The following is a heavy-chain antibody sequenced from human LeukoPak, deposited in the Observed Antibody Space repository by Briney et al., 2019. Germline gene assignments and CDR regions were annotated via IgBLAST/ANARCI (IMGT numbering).Heavy chain of an antibody. CDR2: LYYSGTT. CDR3: ARGFGFGMLDV. Sequence: PSETLSLTCTLSGGAITNYYWTWIRQPPGKRLEWIGYLYYSGTTNYNPSLKNRVTISVDTSKNQFSLRLSSVTAADPAVYYCARGFGFGMLDVWGRGTTVIVSS. CDR1: GGAITNYY. V-gene: IGHV4-59*01. J-gene: IGHJ6*02. D-gene: IGHD3-3*01.